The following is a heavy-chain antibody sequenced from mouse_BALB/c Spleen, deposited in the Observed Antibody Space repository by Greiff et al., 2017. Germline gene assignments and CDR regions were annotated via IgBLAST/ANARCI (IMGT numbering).Heavy chain of an antibody. CDR2: IYPSDSYT. CDR3: TRWDMITTWRYCDY. V-gene: IGHV1-69*02. CDR1: GYTFTSYW. D-gene: IGHD2-4*01. Sequence: QVQLQQPGAELVRPGASVKLSCKASGYTFTSYWINWVKQRPGQGLEWIGNIYPSDSYTNYNQKFKDKATLTVDKSSSTAYMQLSSPTSEDSAVYYCTRWDMITTWRYCDYWGQGTTLTVSS. J-gene: IGHJ2*01.